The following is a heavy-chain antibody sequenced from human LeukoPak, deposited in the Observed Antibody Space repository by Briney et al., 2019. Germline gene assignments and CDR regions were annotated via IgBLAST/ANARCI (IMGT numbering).Heavy chain of an antibody. D-gene: IGHD3-22*01. CDR1: GFTFSSYA. V-gene: IGHV3-23*01. J-gene: IGHJ4*02. Sequence: PGGSLRLSCAASGFTFSSYAMSWVRQAPGKGLEWVSAISGSGGSTYYADSVKGRFTISRDNSKNTLYLQMNSLRAEDTAVYYCAKDYYDSSGYFRAPHLFDYWGQGTLASVSS. CDR3: AKDYYDSSGYFRAPHLFDY. CDR2: ISGSGGST.